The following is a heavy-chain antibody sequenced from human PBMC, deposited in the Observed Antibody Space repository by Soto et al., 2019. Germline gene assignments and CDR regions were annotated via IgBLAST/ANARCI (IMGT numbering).Heavy chain of an antibody. CDR1: GFTFSGHS. CDR2: ISSSSSYI. D-gene: IGHD1-20*01. Sequence: CGSLRLPCAASGFTFSGHSMRWVRKAPGKGLEWVSSISSSSSYIYYADSVKGRFTISRDNAKNSLYLQMNSLRAEDTAVYYCANLGITGTDITDYWGQGTLVTVSS. J-gene: IGHJ4*02. V-gene: IGHV3-21*01. CDR3: ANLGITGTDITDY.